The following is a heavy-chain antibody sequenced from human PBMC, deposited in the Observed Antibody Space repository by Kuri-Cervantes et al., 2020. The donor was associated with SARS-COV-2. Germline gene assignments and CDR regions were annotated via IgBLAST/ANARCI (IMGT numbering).Heavy chain of an antibody. V-gene: IGHV1-69*13. CDR1: GGTFSSYA. J-gene: IGHJ4*02. D-gene: IGHD1-26*01. CDR3: ARSSSGSYSDFQF. CDR2: IIPILGTA. Sequence: SVKVSCKASGGTFSSYAISWVRQAPGQGLEWMGGIIPILGTANYAQKFQGRVTTTADESTSTAYMELSSLRYEGTAVYYCARSSSGSYSDFQFWGLGTLVTVSS.